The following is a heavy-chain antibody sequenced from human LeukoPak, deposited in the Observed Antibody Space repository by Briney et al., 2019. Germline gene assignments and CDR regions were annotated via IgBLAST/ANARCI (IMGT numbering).Heavy chain of an antibody. V-gene: IGHV3-23*01. CDR2: ISGSGGGT. J-gene: IGHJ4*02. D-gene: IGHD1-26*01. CDR3: AKDLGRYRNNYFDY. Sequence: GGSLRLSCAASGYTFSSYAMSWVRQAPEKGLEWVSTISGSGGGTYYADSVKGRFTISRDDSKNTLYLQMNSLRAEDTAVYYCAKDLGRYRNNYFDYWGQGTLVTVSS. CDR1: GYTFSSYA.